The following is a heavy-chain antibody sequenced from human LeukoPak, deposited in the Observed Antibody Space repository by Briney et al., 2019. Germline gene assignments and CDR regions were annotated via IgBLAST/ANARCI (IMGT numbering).Heavy chain of an antibody. CDR1: GGSISSYY. Sequence: SETLSLTCTVSGGSISSYYWSWIRQPPGKGLEWIGYIYYSGSTNYNPSLKSRVTISVDTSKNQFSLKLSSVTAADTAVYYCASSRPKWELFGGAWFDPWGQGTLVTVSS. V-gene: IGHV4-59*08. D-gene: IGHD1-26*01. CDR3: ASSRPKWELFGGAWFDP. CDR2: IYYSGST. J-gene: IGHJ5*02.